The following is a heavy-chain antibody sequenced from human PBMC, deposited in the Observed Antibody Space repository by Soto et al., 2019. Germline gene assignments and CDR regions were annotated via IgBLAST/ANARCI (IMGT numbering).Heavy chain of an antibody. Sequence: SVKVSCKASGGTFSSYAIIWVRQAPGQGLEWMGGIIPIFGTANYAQKFQGRVTITADESTSTAYMELSSLRSEDTAVYYCARLGFRGFVVVVAATRNDASDIWGQGTMVTVSS. V-gene: IGHV1-69*13. CDR1: GGTFSSYA. CDR2: IIPIFGTA. D-gene: IGHD2-15*01. J-gene: IGHJ3*02. CDR3: ARLGFRGFVVVVAATRNDASDI.